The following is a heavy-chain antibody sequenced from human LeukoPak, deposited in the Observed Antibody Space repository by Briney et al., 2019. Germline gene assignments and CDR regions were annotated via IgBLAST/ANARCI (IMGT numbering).Heavy chain of an antibody. D-gene: IGHD6-25*01. Sequence: GRSLTLSCAASGFAFDDFAMYWVRQAPGKGLDWVALIRRDGSHKYYAHSIKRRFTISRDNSKNTLYLQMSSLRAEDTAVYYCAKSSIMFAAGRLGSIDFWGQGTLVTVSS. CDR2: IRRDGSHK. CDR3: AKSSIMFAAGRLGSIDF. CDR1: GFAFDDFA. V-gene: IGHV3-33*06. J-gene: IGHJ4*02.